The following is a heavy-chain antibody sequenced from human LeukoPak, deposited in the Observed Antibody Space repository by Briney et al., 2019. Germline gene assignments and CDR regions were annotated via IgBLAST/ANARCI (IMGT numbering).Heavy chain of an antibody. CDR2: IYSGGST. J-gene: IGHJ3*02. Sequence: GGSLRLSCAASGFTASSNYMSWVRQAPGKGLEWVSVIYSGGSTYYADSVKGRFTISRDNSKNTLYPQMNSLRAEDTAVYYCARPGYYYDSSGQFTFDIWGQGTMVTVSS. CDR1: GFTASSNY. CDR3: ARPGYYYDSSGQFTFDI. V-gene: IGHV3-66*04. D-gene: IGHD3-22*01.